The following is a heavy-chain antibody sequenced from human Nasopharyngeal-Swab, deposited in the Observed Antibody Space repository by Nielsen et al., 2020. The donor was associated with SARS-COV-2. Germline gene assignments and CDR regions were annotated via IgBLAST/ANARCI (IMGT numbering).Heavy chain of an antibody. Sequence: SETLSLTCTVSGGSVSSANWWSWVRQPPGKGLEWIGDMYHSGSTAYNPSLKSRVTISVDKSKNQLSLKVSSVTAADTGVYYCARDGSAAGAMSAFDIWGQGTMVTVSS. CDR2: MYHSGST. CDR1: GGSVSSANW. D-gene: IGHD6-13*01. CDR3: ARDGSAAGAMSAFDI. J-gene: IGHJ3*02. V-gene: IGHV4-4*02.